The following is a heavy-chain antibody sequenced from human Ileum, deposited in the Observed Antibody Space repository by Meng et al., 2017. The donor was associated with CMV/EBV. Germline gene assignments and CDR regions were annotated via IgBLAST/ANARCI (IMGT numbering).Heavy chain of an antibody. D-gene: IGHD6-19*01. CDR1: GGSISSGSYY. Sequence: QVQLQESGPGLVKPSQTLSLTCTVSGGSISSGSYYWSWIRQPAGKGLEWIGRIYTSESTNYNPSLKSRVTISVDTSKNQFSLKLSSVTATDTAVYYCARDSAWLIDQWGQGTLVTVSS. CDR3: ARDSAWLIDQ. CDR2: IYTSEST. V-gene: IGHV4-61*02. J-gene: IGHJ4*02.